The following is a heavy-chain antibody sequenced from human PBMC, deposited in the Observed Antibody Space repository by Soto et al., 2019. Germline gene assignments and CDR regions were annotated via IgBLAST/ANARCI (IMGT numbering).Heavy chain of an antibody. CDR1: GFTFSSYA. CDR2: ISYDGSNK. J-gene: IGHJ4*02. CDR3: ARDSTQDYGDYFFDY. D-gene: IGHD4-17*01. Sequence: PGGSLRLSCAASGFTFSSYAMHWVRQAPGKGLEWVAVISYDGSNKYYADSVKGRFTISRDNSKNTLYLQMNSLRAEDTAVYYCARDSTQDYGDYFFDYWGQGTLVTVSS. V-gene: IGHV3-30-3*01.